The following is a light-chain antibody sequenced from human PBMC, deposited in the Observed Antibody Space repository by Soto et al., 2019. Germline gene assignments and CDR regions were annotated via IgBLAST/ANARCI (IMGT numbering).Light chain of an antibody. CDR1: HDVSRN. CDR3: QQYNSMLS. Sequence: DIQMTQSPSSLSASVGDRVTIAYQSSHDVSRNLNWFQQKPGEAPKLLIYDASNLERGVPSRFSGSGSGTDFTLTISSLQPEDVATYYCQQYNSMLSFGGGTEVEMK. CDR2: DAS. J-gene: IGKJ4*01. V-gene: IGKV1-33*01.